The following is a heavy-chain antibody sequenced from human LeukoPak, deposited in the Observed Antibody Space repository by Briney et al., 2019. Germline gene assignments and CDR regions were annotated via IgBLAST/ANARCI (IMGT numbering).Heavy chain of an antibody. J-gene: IGHJ4*02. CDR3: ATTFPYCSSGTCAL. Sequence: GGSLRLSCAASGFNFVTYAMNWVRQAPGKGLEWVSVISNSGESTHYADSVKGRFTISRDNSKNTLYLQMDSLRAEDTAVYYCATTFPYCSSGTCALGGQGTLVTVSS. CDR1: GFNFVTYA. D-gene: IGHD2-15*01. CDR2: ISNSGEST. V-gene: IGHV3-23*01.